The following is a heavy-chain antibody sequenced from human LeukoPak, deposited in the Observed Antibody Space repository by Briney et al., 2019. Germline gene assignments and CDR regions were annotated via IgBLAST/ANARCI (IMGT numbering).Heavy chain of an antibody. Sequence: SETLSLTCTVSGGSISSYYWGWIRQPPGKGLEWIGSIYHSGSTYYNPSLKSRVTISVDTSKNQFSLKLSSVTAADTAVYYCARVFQGGDGAFDIWGQGTMVTVSS. V-gene: IGHV4-38-2*02. CDR1: GGSISSYY. J-gene: IGHJ3*02. CDR2: IYHSGST. D-gene: IGHD3-16*01. CDR3: ARVFQGGDGAFDI.